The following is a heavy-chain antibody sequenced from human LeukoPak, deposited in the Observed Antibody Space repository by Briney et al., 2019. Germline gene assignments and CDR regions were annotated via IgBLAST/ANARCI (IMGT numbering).Heavy chain of an antibody. CDR2: MNPNSGNT. CDR1: GYTFTSYD. Sequence: ASVKVSCKASGYTFTSYDINWVRQATGQGLEWMGWMNPNSGNTGYAQKFQGRVTMTRNTSKSTAYMELSSLRSEDTAVYYCASRPRSGYSIDYWGQGTLVTVSS. D-gene: IGHD6-19*01. J-gene: IGHJ4*02. V-gene: IGHV1-8*01. CDR3: ASRPRSGYSIDY.